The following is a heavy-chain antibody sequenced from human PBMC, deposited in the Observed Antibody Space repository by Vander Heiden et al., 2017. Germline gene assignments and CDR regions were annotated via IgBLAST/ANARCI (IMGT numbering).Heavy chain of an antibody. V-gene: IGHV3-7*01. CDR1: GFTFSSYW. Sequence: EVQLVESGGGLVQPGGSLRLSCAASGFTFSSYWMSWVRQAPGKGLEWVANIKQDGSEKYYVDSVKGRFTISRDNAKNSLYLQMNSLRAEDTAVYYCARDWYYYDSSGAYWGQGTLVTVSS. CDR2: IKQDGSEK. D-gene: IGHD3-22*01. J-gene: IGHJ4*02. CDR3: ARDWYYYDSSGAY.